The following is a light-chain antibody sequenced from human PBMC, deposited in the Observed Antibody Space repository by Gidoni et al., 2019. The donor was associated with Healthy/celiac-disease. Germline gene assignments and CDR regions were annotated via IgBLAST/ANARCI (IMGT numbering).Light chain of an antibody. J-gene: IGKJ1*01. CDR2: AAS. Sequence: DIQMTQSPSSLSASVGDRVTITCRASQSISSYLNWYQQKPGKAPKLLIYAASSLQSGVPSRFSGSRSGTDFTPTISSLPPEYSATYYCQQSYSTPHTFGQGTKVEIK. CDR3: QQSYSTPHT. CDR1: QSISSY. V-gene: IGKV1-39*01.